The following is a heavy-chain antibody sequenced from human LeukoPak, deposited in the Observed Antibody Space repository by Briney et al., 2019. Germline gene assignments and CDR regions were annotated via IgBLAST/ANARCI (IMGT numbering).Heavy chain of an antibody. J-gene: IGHJ6*02. CDR3: ARDRLLVVPYYYYGMDV. V-gene: IGHV4-34*01. D-gene: IGHD2-8*02. CDR2: INHSGST. Sequence: SETLSLTCAVYGGSFSGYYWSWIRQPPGKGLEWIGEINHSGSTNYNPSLKSRVTISVDTSKNQFSLKLSSVTAADTAVYYCARDRLLVVPYYYYGMDVWGQGTTVTVSS. CDR1: GGSFSGYY.